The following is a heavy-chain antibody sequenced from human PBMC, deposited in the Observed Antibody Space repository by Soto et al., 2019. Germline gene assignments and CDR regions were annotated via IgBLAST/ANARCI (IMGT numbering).Heavy chain of an antibody. D-gene: IGHD2-15*01. J-gene: IGHJ3*02. CDR1: GFTFTSPA. V-gene: IGHV1-58*02. CDR2: IVVGSGNT. Sequence: GASVKVSCKASGFTFTSPAMQWVRQARGQRLEWIGWIVVGSGNTNYAQKLQERVTITRDMSTSTAYMELRSLRSDDTAVYYCARDMGYCSGGSCFPPDAFDIWGQGTMVTVSS. CDR3: ARDMGYCSGGSCFPPDAFDI.